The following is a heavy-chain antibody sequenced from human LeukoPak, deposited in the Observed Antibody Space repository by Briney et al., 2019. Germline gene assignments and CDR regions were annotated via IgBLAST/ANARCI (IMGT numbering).Heavy chain of an antibody. D-gene: IGHD3-10*02. CDR2: ISSSSSYI. J-gene: IGHJ6*04. CDR1: GFTFRSYS. Sequence: GGTLRLSCAASGFTFRSYSMNWVRQAPGKGLEWVSSISSSSSYIYYADSVKGRFTISRDNAKNSLYLQMNSLRAEDTAVYYCAELGITMIGGVWGKGTTVTISS. V-gene: IGHV3-21*01. CDR3: AELGITMIGGV.